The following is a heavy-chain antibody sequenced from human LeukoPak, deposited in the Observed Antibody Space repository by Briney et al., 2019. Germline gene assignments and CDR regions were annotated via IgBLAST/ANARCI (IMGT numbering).Heavy chain of an antibody. CDR2: IYYSGST. CDR1: GGSISSSSYY. Sequence: SETLSLTCTVSGGSISSSSYYWGWIRQPPGKGLEWIGSIYYSGSTYYNPSLKSRVTISVDTSKNQFSLKLSSVTAADTAVYHCARHMLLPENAFDIWGQGTMVTVSS. J-gene: IGHJ3*02. D-gene: IGHD2-15*01. CDR3: ARHMLLPENAFDI. V-gene: IGHV4-39*01.